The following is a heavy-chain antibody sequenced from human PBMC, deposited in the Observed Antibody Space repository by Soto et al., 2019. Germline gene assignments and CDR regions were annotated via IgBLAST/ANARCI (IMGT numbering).Heavy chain of an antibody. V-gene: IGHV3-7*01. J-gene: IGHJ4*02. Sequence: EVQLVESGGGLVQPGGSLRLSCAASGFTFSSYWMSWVRQAPGKGLEWVANIKKDGSDKYYVDSVKGRFTITRDNAVNSLYLQMNSLRGEDTAVYYCATSSAAPGNYWGQGTLVTVSS. CDR3: ATSSAAPGNY. CDR1: GFTFSSYW. CDR2: IKKDGSDK. D-gene: IGHD6-13*01.